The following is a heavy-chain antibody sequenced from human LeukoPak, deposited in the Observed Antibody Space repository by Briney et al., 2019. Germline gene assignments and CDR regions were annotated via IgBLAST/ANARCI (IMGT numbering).Heavy chain of an antibody. D-gene: IGHD2-8*01. J-gene: IGHJ4*02. CDR2: ISYDGSNK. Sequence: PGGSLRLSCAASGFTFSSSGMHWVRQAPGKGLEWVAMISYDGSNKYYADSVKGRFTFSRDNSKNTLYLQMNSLRAEDTAVYYCAKEYCSNSVCHSLDYWGQGTLVTVSS. CDR1: GFTFSSSG. CDR3: AKEYCSNSVCHSLDY. V-gene: IGHV3-30*18.